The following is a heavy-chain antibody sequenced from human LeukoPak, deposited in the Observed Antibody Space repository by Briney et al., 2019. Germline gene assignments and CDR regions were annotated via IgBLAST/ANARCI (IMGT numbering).Heavy chain of an antibody. CDR1: GGSISNSSFY. Sequence: PSETLSLTCTVSGGSISNSSFYWGWIRQSPGKGLEWIGSMYSSEITYYNPSLKSRVTISMDTSRNQFSLKLISVTAADTAVYYCATPRRFDAFDIWGQGTMVTVSS. CDR3: ATPRRFDAFDI. CDR2: MYSSEIT. V-gene: IGHV4-39*01. J-gene: IGHJ3*02.